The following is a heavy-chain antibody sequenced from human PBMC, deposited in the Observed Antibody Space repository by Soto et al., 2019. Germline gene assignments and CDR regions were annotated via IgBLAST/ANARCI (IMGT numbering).Heavy chain of an antibody. V-gene: IGHV3-23*01. CDR3: ARKVSGSTGRPDLWYFDL. CDR2: ISGGGDAT. J-gene: IGHJ2*01. D-gene: IGHD3-10*01. Sequence: EVQLLDSGGGLVQPGGSLRLSCAASGFTFSGYALTWVRQAPGKGLEWVSAISGGGDATFYADSVKGRFTISRDNSKNTLYLQMNTLRAEETGVYYCARKVSGSTGRPDLWYFDLWGRGTLVTVSS. CDR1: GFTFSGYA.